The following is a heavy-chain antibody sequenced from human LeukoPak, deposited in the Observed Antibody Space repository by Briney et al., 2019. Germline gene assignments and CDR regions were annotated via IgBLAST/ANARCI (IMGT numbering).Heavy chain of an antibody. CDR3: ARAVEVGIAAAGTAAFDI. D-gene: IGHD6-13*01. CDR1: GFTFSSYR. CDR2: ISSSSSYI. J-gene: IGHJ3*02. V-gene: IGHV3-21*01. Sequence: AGGSLRLSCAASGFTFSSYRMNWVRQAPGKGLEWVSSISSSSSYIYYADSVKGRFTISRDNAKNSLYLQMNSLRAEDTAVYYCARAVEVGIAAAGTAAFDIWGQGTMVTVSS.